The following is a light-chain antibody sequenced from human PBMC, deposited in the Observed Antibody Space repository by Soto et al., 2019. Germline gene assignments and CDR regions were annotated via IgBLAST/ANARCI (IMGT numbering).Light chain of an antibody. V-gene: IGLV4-60*02. CDR2: LERSGSY. J-gene: IGLJ2*01. CDR3: ETWDSNTRV. Sequence: QPVLTQSSSASASLGSSVKLTCTLSSGHSSYIIAWHQQQPGKAPRYLMKLERSGSYNKGSGVPDRFSGSSSGADRYLTISYLQFEDEADYYCETWDSNTRVFGGGTKLTVL. CDR1: SGHSSYI.